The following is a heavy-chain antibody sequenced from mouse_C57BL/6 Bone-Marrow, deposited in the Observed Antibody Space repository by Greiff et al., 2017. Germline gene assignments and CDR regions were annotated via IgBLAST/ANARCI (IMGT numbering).Heavy chain of an antibody. V-gene: IGHV5-6*01. CDR1: GFTFSSYG. CDR2: ISSGGSYT. J-gene: IGHJ2*01. CDR3: ARHPLLPYYFDY. D-gene: IGHD1-1*01. Sequence: EVHLVESGGDLVKPGGSLKLSCAASGFTFSSYGMSWVRQTPDKRLEWVATISSGGSYTYYPDSVKGRFTLSRDNAKNTLYLQMSSLKSEDTAMYYCARHPLLPYYFDYWGQGTTLTVSS.